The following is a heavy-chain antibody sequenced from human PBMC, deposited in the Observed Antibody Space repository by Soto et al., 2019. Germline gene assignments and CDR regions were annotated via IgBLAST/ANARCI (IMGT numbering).Heavy chain of an antibody. Sequence: NPSETLSLTCAVSGASVSSGSYQWSWIRQSPGKGLEWIGFISFTGSTNSNPSLKSRVTFSVDASKNHFSLKLTSVTAADTALYFCARLQFYDFWSGSDPLDVWGQGTTVTVSS. CDR1: GASVSSGSYQ. J-gene: IGHJ6*02. D-gene: IGHD3-3*01. CDR3: ARLQFYDFWSGSDPLDV. CDR2: ISFTGST. V-gene: IGHV4-61*01.